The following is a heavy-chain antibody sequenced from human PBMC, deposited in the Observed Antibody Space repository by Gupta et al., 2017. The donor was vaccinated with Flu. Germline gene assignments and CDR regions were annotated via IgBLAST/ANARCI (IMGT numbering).Heavy chain of an antibody. D-gene: IGHD6-19*01. J-gene: IGHJ4*02. CDR2: ISGSGGST. CDR1: GFTFSSYA. V-gene: IGHV3-23*01. Sequence: EVQLLESGGGLVQPGGSLRLSCAASGFTFSSYAMSWVRQAPGKGLEWVSAISGSGGSTYYADAVKGRFTISSDNSRNTLYLQMNSLRAEDTAVYYCAKIRAVADQYYFDYWGQGTLVTVSS. CDR3: AKIRAVADQYYFDY.